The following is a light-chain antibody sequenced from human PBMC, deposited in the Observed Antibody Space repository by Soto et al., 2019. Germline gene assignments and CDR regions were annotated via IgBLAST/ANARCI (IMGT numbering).Light chain of an antibody. CDR3: QQSYSTPST. CDR1: QSISSY. CDR2: AAS. J-gene: IGKJ5*01. V-gene: IGKV1-39*01. Sequence: DIQMTQSPSSLSASVGDRVTITCRASQSISSYLNWYQQKPGKAPKILIYAASSLQSGVPSRFSGSGSGTDFNLTISSLQPEDFATYYCQQSYSTPSTFGQGTRLEI.